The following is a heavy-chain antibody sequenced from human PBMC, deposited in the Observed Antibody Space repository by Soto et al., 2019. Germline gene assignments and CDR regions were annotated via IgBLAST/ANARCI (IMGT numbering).Heavy chain of an antibody. Sequence: EVQLVESGGGLVQPGRSLRLSCAASGFTFDDYAMHWVRQAPGKGLEWVSGISWNSGSKDYADSVKGRFTISRDDAKTSLFLQMNSLRPEDTALYYCVREDYGMDVWGQGTTVTVSS. CDR1: GFTFDDYA. CDR2: ISWNSGSK. CDR3: VREDYGMDV. V-gene: IGHV3-9*01. J-gene: IGHJ6*02.